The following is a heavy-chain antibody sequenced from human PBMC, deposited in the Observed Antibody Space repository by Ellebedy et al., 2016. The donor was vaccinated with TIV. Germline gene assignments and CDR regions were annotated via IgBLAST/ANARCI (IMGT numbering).Heavy chain of an antibody. V-gene: IGHV4-59*01. CDR1: GFSFSRYY. D-gene: IGHD5-18*01. CDR3: ARAPLDDAVMVTWFDY. CDR2: IYYSGST. Sequence: GSLRLSCTVSGFSFSRYYLSWIRQPPGKGLEWFAHIYYSGSTNYNPSLKSRVTISLDTSMNQFSLQMNSVAAADTAVYSCARAPLDDAVMVTWFDYWGQGTLVTVSS. J-gene: IGHJ4*02.